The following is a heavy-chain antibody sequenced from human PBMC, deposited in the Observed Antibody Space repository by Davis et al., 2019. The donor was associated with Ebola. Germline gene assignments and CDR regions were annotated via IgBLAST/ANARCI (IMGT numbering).Heavy chain of an antibody. J-gene: IGHJ6*02. D-gene: IGHD6-13*01. CDR3: ARGRGYSSSWSFYYYGMDV. Sequence: SETLSLTCTVSGGSVSSGSYYWSWIRQPPGKGLEWIGYIYYSVSTNYNPSLKSRVTISVDTSKNQFSLKLSSVTAADTAVYYCARGRGYSSSWSFYYYGMDVWGQGTTVTVSS. CDR1: GGSVSSGSYY. CDR2: IYYSVST. V-gene: IGHV4-61*01.